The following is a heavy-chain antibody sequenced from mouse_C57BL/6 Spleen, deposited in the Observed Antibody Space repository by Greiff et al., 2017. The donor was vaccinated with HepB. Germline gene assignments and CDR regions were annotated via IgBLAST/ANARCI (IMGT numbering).Heavy chain of an antibody. Sequence: QVQLQQPGAELVKPGASVKLSCKASGYTFTSYWMHWVKQRPGQGLEWIGMIHPNSGSTNYNEKFKSKATLTVDKSSSTAYMQISSLSAEDSAFYYCASEMVTTLKWYFDVWGTGTTVTVSS. J-gene: IGHJ1*03. D-gene: IGHD2-3*01. CDR1: GYTFTSYW. CDR3: ASEMVTTLKWYFDV. CDR2: IHPNSGST. V-gene: IGHV1-64*01.